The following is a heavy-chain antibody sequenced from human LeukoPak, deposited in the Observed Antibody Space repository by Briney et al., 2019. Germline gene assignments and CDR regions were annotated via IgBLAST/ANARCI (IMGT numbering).Heavy chain of an antibody. Sequence: SETLSLTCAVYGGSFSGYYWSWIRQPPGKRLEWIGEINHSGSTNYNPSLKSRVTISVDTSKNQFSLKLSSVTAADTAVYYCARGGNGFEDAFDIWGQGTMVTVSS. V-gene: IGHV4-34*01. D-gene: IGHD3-9*01. J-gene: IGHJ3*02. CDR3: ARGGNGFEDAFDI. CDR1: GGSFSGYY. CDR2: INHSGST.